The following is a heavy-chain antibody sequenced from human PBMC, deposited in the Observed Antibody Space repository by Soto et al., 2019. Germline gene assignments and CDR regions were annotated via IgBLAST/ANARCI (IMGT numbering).Heavy chain of an antibody. V-gene: IGHV3-33*01. CDR1: GFTFSSYG. Sequence: GGSLRLSCAASGFTFSSYGMHWVRQAPGKGLEWVAVIWYDGSNKYYADSVKGRFTISRDNSKNTLYLQMNSLRAEDTAVYYCARDEVGATPFDYWGQGTLVTVSS. D-gene: IGHD1-26*01. J-gene: IGHJ4*02. CDR2: IWYDGSNK. CDR3: ARDEVGATPFDY.